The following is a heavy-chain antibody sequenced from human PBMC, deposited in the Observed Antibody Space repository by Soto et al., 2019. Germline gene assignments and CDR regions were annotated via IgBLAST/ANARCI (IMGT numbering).Heavy chain of an antibody. V-gene: IGHV3-23*01. CDR1: GCTFSSYA. CDR3: AKGLYSSPEGAFDI. Sequence: GGSLRLSCAASGCTFSSYAMSGVLQAPGKGLEWVSAISGSGGSTYYADSVKGRFTISRDNSKNTLYLQMNSLRAEDTAVYYCAKGLYSSPEGAFDIWGQGTMVTVSS. CDR2: ISGSGGST. D-gene: IGHD6-13*01. J-gene: IGHJ3*02.